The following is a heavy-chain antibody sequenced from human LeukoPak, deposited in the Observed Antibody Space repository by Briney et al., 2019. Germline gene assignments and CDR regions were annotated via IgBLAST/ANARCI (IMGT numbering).Heavy chain of an antibody. CDR1: GGSISISSYY. CDR3: ARQKDQLLFYYYYYMDV. CDR2: IYYSGST. V-gene: IGHV4-39*01. J-gene: IGHJ6*03. D-gene: IGHD2-2*01. Sequence: SETLSLTCTVSGGSISISSYYWGWIRQPPGKGLEWIGSIYYSGSTYYNPSLKSRVTISVDTSKNQISLKLSSVTAADTAVYYCARQKDQLLFYYYYYMDVWGKGTTVTVSS.